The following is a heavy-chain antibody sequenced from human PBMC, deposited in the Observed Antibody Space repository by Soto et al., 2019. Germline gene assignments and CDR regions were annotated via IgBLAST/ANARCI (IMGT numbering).Heavy chain of an antibody. Sequence: QVHLVQSGAEVKKPGSSVKVSCKASGGTFSSYAISWVRQAPGQGLEWMGGIIPIFGTANYAQKFQGRVTITADESTSTAYMELSSLRSEDTAVYYCARGHSSSWSSPSGWFDPWGQGTLVTVSS. CDR1: GGTFSSYA. V-gene: IGHV1-69*01. CDR3: ARGHSSSWSSPSGWFDP. J-gene: IGHJ5*02. CDR2: IIPIFGTA. D-gene: IGHD6-13*01.